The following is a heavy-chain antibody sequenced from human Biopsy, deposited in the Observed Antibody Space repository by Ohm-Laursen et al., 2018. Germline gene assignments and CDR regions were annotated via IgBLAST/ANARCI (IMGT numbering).Heavy chain of an antibody. Sequence: SETLSLTCNVSGGDINNYYWSWIRQPAGKGLEWIGRIYPGGSTNYNPSLKSRVTMSVDASKKQLSLRLRPVTAADTAMYYCASVVLGPTNDAFDLWGQGTVVVVSS. CDR1: GGDINNYY. CDR2: IYPGGST. J-gene: IGHJ3*01. V-gene: IGHV4-4*07. D-gene: IGHD3-22*01. CDR3: ASVVLGPTNDAFDL.